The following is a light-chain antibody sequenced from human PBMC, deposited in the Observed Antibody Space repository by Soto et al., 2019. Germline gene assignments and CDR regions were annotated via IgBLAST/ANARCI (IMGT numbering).Light chain of an antibody. CDR3: QAWDSSTAV. CDR1: KLGDKY. CDR2: QDS. J-gene: IGLJ2*01. Sequence: SYELTQPPSVSVSPGQTASITCSGDKLGDKYACWYQQQPGQSPVLVIYQDSKRPSGIPERFSGSNSGNTATLTIRGTPAMDEADYYCQAWDSSTAVFGGGTKLTVL. V-gene: IGLV3-1*01.